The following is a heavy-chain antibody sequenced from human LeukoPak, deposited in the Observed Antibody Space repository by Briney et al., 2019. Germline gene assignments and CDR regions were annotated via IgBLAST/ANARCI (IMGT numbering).Heavy chain of an antibody. CDR1: GGSFSGYY. CDR2: INLSGST. D-gene: IGHD2-8*01. Sequence: SETLSLTCAVYGGSFSGYYWSWIRQPPGKGLEWIGEINLSGSTNYNPSLKSRVTISVDTSKNQFSLKLSSVTAADTAVYYCARGRGSHCTNGVCYFGSWFDPWGQGTLVTVSS. CDR3: ARGRGSHCTNGVCYFGSWFDP. V-gene: IGHV4-34*01. J-gene: IGHJ5*02.